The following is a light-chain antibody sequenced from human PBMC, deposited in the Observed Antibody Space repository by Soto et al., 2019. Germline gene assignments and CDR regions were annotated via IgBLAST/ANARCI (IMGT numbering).Light chain of an antibody. CDR2: EVN. Sequence: QSVLTQPASVSGSPGQSITISCTGTSSDVGRYNSVSWYQHLPGKAPKLIVYEVNGRPSGVSDRFSGSKSGNTASLAVSGLQAEDEADYYCCSYAGSNTFVFGTGTKLTVL. J-gene: IGLJ1*01. CDR3: CSYAGSNTFV. CDR1: SSDVGRYNS. V-gene: IGLV2-23*02.